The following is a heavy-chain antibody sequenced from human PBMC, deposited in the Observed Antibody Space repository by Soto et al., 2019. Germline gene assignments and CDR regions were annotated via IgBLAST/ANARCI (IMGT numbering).Heavy chain of an antibody. D-gene: IGHD5-12*01. Sequence: QVQLVQFGAEVKKPGASVRVSCKAYGSTFSTYDINWVRQAPGQGLEWMGWVNPNSGNTGFAQKFQGRITMTRDTSINTAYLELRSLSSEDTAVYYCARTRVSAYSAYYLDNWGQGTLVTVSS. CDR3: ARTRVSAYSAYYLDN. V-gene: IGHV1-8*01. J-gene: IGHJ4*02. CDR2: VNPNSGNT. CDR1: GSTFSTYD.